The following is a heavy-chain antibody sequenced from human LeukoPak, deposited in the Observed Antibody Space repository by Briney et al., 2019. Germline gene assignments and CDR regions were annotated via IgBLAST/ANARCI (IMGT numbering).Heavy chain of an antibody. CDR2: FDPEQGET. Sequence: ASVTVACEVSGYSLTDLSIHWVRQAPGKGLEWMGGFDPEQGETIYAQKFQGRVTMTEDTSTDTAYMELSSLRSEDTAVYYCATGLKMTVYYDWGQGTLVTVSS. CDR1: GYSLTDLS. D-gene: IGHD3-10*01. V-gene: IGHV1-24*01. CDR3: ATGLKMTVYYD. J-gene: IGHJ4*02.